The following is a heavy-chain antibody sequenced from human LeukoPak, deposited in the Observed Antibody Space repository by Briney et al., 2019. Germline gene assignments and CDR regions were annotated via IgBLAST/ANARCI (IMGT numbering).Heavy chain of an antibody. V-gene: IGHV5-51*01. J-gene: IGHJ4*02. D-gene: IGHD3-10*01. CDR2: IYPGDSDT. Sequence: GESLKISCKGSGYSFTSYWIGWVRQMPGKGLEWMGIIYPGDSDTRYSPPFQGQVTISADKSISTAYLQWSSLKASDTAMYYCARSITMVRGVIIGFDYWGQGTLVTVSS. CDR3: ARSITMVRGVIIGFDY. CDR1: GYSFTSYW.